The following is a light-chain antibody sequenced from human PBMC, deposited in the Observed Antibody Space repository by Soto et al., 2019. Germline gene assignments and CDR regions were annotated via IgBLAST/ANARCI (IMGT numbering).Light chain of an antibody. CDR3: QQYNNWTKT. J-gene: IGKJ1*01. V-gene: IGKV3-15*01. CDR1: QSVSSN. CDR2: GAS. Sequence: EILMTQSPATLSVSPGERGTLSCRASQSVSSNLAWYQQKPGQAPRLLIYGASTRETGIPARFSGSGAGTEFTLTISSLQSEDFAVYYCQQYNNWTKTFGQGTKVDIK.